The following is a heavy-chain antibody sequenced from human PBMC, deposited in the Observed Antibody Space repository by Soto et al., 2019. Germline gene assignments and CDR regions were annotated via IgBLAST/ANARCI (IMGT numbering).Heavy chain of an antibody. D-gene: IGHD3-22*01. CDR3: ARSQADSSGYWVREFDY. V-gene: IGHV4-39*01. CDR1: GGSISNSSYY. CDR2: IYYSGST. J-gene: IGHJ4*02. Sequence: SETLSLTCTVSGGSISNSSYYWSWIRQPPGKGLEWIGSIYYSGSTYYNPSLKSRVTISVDTSKNQFSLKLSSVTAADTAVYYCARSQADSSGYWVREFDYWGQGTLVTVSS.